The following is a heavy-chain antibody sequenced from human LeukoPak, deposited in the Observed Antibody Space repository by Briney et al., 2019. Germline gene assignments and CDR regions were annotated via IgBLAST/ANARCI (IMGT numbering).Heavy chain of an antibody. CDR3: ARKPSVGGWFDP. J-gene: IGHJ5*02. CDR2: IYYSGST. V-gene: IGHV4-59*11. D-gene: IGHD1-26*01. Sequence: PSETLSLTCTVSGGSISSHYWNWIRQPPGKGLEWIGYIYYSGSTNYNPSLKSRVTIPVDTSENQFSLKLTSVTAADTAVYYCARKPSVGGWFDPWGQGTLVTVSS. CDR1: GGSISSHY.